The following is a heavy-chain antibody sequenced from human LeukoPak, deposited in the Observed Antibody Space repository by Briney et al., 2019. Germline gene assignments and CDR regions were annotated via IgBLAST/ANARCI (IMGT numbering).Heavy chain of an antibody. CDR3: AASEVELVHLYYYYGMDV. V-gene: IGHV3-7*03. D-gene: IGHD6-6*01. CDR2: IKQDGSEK. J-gene: IGHJ6*02. Sequence: GGSLRLSCAASGFTFSSYWMSWVRQAPGKGLEWVANIKQDGSEKYYVDSVKGRFTISRDNAKNSLYLQMNSLRSEDTAVYYCAASEVELVHLYYYYGMDVWGQGTTVTVSS. CDR1: GFTFSSYW.